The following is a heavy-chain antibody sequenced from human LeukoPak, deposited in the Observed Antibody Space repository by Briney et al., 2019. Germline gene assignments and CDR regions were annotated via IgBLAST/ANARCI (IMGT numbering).Heavy chain of an antibody. J-gene: IGHJ4*02. Sequence: GGSLRLSCAASGFTFSRYWMSWVRQAPGKGLEWVASVKEDGSQKNYADTVEGRFTISRDDAKKSLVLQMNSLRVEDTAIYYCAREAYWGPGTLVTVSS. CDR1: GFTFSRYW. CDR3: AREAY. V-gene: IGHV3-7*03. CDR2: VKEDGSQK.